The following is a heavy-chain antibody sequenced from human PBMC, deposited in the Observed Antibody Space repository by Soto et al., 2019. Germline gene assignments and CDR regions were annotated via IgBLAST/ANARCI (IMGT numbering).Heavy chain of an antibody. V-gene: IGHV4-34*01. J-gene: IGHJ4*02. CDR1: GGSFSDYY. CDR3: ARAKGYDYVWGSYRYYFDY. Sequence: PSETLSLTYADYGGSFSDYYWSWIRPPPGKGLEWIGEINHSGSTNYNPSLKSRVTISVDTSKNQFSLKLSSVTAADTAVYYCARAKGYDYVWGSYRYYFDYWGQG. CDR2: INHSGST. D-gene: IGHD3-16*02.